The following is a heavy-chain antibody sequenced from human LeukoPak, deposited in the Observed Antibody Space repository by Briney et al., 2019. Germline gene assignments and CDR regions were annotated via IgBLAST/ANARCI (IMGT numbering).Heavy chain of an antibody. V-gene: IGHV1-69*13. Sequence: SVKVSCKASGYTFTSYDINWVRQAPGQGLEWMGGIIPIFGTANYAQKFQGRVTITADESTSTAYMELSSLRSEDTAVYYCARQSLAARPGSYYYGMDVWGQGTTVTVPS. CDR2: IIPIFGTA. CDR3: ARQSLAARPGSYYYGMDV. D-gene: IGHD6-6*01. J-gene: IGHJ6*02. CDR1: GYTFTSYD.